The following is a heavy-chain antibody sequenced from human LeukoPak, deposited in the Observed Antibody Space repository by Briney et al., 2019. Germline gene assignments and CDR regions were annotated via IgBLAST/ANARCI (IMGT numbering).Heavy chain of an antibody. CDR1: GYTFTGCF. CDR3: AVAVGSGWLDY. CDR2: IDPDSGGT. Sequence: ASVKVSCKGSGYTFTGCFMQWVRQAPGQGLEWMGWIDPDSGGTHYAQKFQGRVTMTRDTSISTAYMELRSLRSDDTAVYYCAVAVGSGWLDYWGQGTLVTVSS. D-gene: IGHD6-19*01. V-gene: IGHV1-2*02. J-gene: IGHJ4*02.